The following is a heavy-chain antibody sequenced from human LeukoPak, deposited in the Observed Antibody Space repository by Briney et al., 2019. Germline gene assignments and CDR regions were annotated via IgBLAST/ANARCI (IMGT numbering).Heavy chain of an antibody. Sequence: SETLSLTCTVSGGSISSSSYYWGWIRQHPGKGLEWIGYIYYSGSTDYNPSLKSRVTIFVDTSKNQFSLKLSSLTAADTAVYYCARDMTMVRGVLSPWGQGTLVTVSS. D-gene: IGHD3-10*01. CDR2: IYYSGST. CDR1: GGSISSSSYY. J-gene: IGHJ5*02. V-gene: IGHV4-31*03. CDR3: ARDMTMVRGVLSP.